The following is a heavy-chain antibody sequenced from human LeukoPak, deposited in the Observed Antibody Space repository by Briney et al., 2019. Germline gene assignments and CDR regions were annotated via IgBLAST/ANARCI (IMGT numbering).Heavy chain of an antibody. CDR2: ISSSGTYV. J-gene: IGHJ3*02. D-gene: IGHD3-9*01. Sequence: GGSLRLSCAASGFTFSSYSMNWVRQAPGKGLEWVSSISSSGTYVYYADSVKGRFTISRDNAKNSLSLQMNSLRADDAAVYYCARASSKQLAGYLPDGFHIWGQGTMVTVSS. CDR3: ARASSKQLAGYLPDGFHI. V-gene: IGHV3-21*01. CDR1: GFTFSSYS.